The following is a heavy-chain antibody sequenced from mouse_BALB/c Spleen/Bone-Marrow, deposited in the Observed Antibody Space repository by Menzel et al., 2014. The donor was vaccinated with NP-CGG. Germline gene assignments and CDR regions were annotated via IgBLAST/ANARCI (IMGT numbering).Heavy chain of an antibody. J-gene: IGHJ1*01. CDR1: GFSLXSYG. Sequence: VQVVESGPGLVSPSQSLSITCTVSGFSLXSYGVHWVRQPPGKGLEWLGVIWAGGSTNYNSAPMSRLSISKDNSKSQVFLKMNSLQTDDTAMYYCARDWDWYFDVWGAGTTVTVSS. D-gene: IGHD4-1*01. V-gene: IGHV2-9*02. CDR2: IWAGGST. CDR3: ARDWDWYFDV.